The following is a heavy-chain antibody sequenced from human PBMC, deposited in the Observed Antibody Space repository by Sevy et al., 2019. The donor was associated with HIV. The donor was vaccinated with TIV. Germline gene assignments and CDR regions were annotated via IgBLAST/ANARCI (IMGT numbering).Heavy chain of an antibody. CDR3: ARDSGYTSKYAPCAT. Sequence: GGSLRLSCAASGFTFSTYPMHWVRQSPGKGLEWVTAISYDGSSKYYADSVKGRCTISRDNSKNTVFLQMDSLRVDDTAVDYCARDSGYTSKYAPCATWGQGALVTVSS. D-gene: IGHD5-12*01. CDR2: ISYDGSSK. J-gene: IGHJ5*02. CDR1: GFTFSTYP. V-gene: IGHV3-30-3*01.